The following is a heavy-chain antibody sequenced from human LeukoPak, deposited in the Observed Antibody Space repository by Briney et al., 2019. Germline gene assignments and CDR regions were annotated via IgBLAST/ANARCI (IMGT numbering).Heavy chain of an antibody. V-gene: IGHV3-7*01. CDR2: INRDGGEK. D-gene: IGHD2-21*01. CDR3: AKSGTYFDFDH. CDR1: GLTFSGSW. Sequence: GGSLRLSCAASGLTFSGSWMSWVRQAPGQGLEWVSLINRDGGEKYYGDSVKGRFTISRDNTKNSLYLQMNSLIPEDTAVYYCAKSGTYFDFDHWGQGTLVTVTS. J-gene: IGHJ4*02.